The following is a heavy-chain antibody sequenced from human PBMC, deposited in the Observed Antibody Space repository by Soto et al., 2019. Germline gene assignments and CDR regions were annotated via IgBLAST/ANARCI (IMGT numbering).Heavy chain of an antibody. J-gene: IGHJ4*02. Sequence: GGSLRLSCAASGFTFGQFVMTWVRQAPGKGLEWVSTITGSSGSTTYTESVKGRFTISRDNSKNSLYLQMNSLRAEDTAVYYCAKGKGVGATPDGANCWGQGTPVTVSS. D-gene: IGHD1-26*01. CDR1: GFTFGQFV. CDR2: ITGSSGST. CDR3: AKGKGVGATPDGANC. V-gene: IGHV3-23*01.